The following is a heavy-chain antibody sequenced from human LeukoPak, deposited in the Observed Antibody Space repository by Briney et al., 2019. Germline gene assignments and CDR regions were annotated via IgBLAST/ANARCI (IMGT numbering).Heavy chain of an antibody. CDR3: ARDEVATISDY. J-gene: IGHJ4*02. CDR2: ISSSSYI. D-gene: IGHD5-12*01. V-gene: IGHV3-21*01. CDR1: GFTFSSYS. Sequence: GGSLRLSCAASGFTFSSYSMNWVRQAPGKGLEWVSSISSSSYIYYADSLKGRFTVSRDNAKNSVYLQMNSLRAEDTAVYYCARDEVATISDYWGQGTLVTVSS.